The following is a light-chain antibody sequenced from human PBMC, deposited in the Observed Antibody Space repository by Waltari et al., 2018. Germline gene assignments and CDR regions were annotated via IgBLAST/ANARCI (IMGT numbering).Light chain of an antibody. CDR2: DAS. CDR3: QQRSNWPLRYT. J-gene: IGKJ2*01. CDR1: QRVSNF. V-gene: IGKV3-11*01. Sequence: EIVLTQSPAPLSLSPGERATLSCRASQRVSNFLAWYQQTPGQAPRLLIYDASNRATGIPARVSGGGYGTDFTLTISSLEPEDFAVYYCQQRSNWPLRYTVGQGTKLEIK.